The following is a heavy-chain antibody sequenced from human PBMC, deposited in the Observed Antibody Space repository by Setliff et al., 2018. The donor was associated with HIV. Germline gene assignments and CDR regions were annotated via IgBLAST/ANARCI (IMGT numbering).Heavy chain of an antibody. V-gene: IGHV1-18*01. CDR2: ISAYNGNT. D-gene: IGHD2-21*02. CDR1: GYTFTSYG. CDR3: ARDLSTSFVVTDTLDS. Sequence: ASVKVSCKASGYTFTSYGISWVRQAPGQGREWMGWISAYNGNTNYAQKLQGRVTMTTDTSTSTAYMELRSLRSDDTAVYYCARDLSTSFVVTDTLDSWGQGTLVTVSS. J-gene: IGHJ4*02.